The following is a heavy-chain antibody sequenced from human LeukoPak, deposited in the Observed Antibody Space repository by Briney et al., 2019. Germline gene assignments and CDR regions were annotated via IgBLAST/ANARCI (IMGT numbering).Heavy chain of an antibody. CDR3: ARVSLVRGAPDYYFDY. D-gene: IGHD3-10*01. CDR2: IYYSGIT. CDR1: GGSISTSSYF. Sequence: SETLSLTCTVSGGSISTSSYFWGWIRQPPGKGLEWIGSIYYSGITFYNPSLKSRLTISVDTSKNQFSLKLSSVTAADTAVYYCARVSLVRGAPDYYFDYWGQGTLVTVSS. J-gene: IGHJ4*02. V-gene: IGHV4-39*07.